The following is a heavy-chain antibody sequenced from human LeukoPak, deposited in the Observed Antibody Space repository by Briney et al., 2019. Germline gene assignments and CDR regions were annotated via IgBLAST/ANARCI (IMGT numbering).Heavy chain of an antibody. CDR1: GYTLSSYY. CDR2: INPSGDST. CDR3: ARTLIAPGTDY. D-gene: IGHD6-13*01. J-gene: IGHJ4*02. Sequence: GASVKVSCKASGYTLSSYYMHWVRQAPGQGLEWVGIINPSGDSTSYAQKFQGRVTMTRDTSTSTFDMELSSLRSEDTAAYYCARTLIAPGTDYWGQGTLVTVSS. V-gene: IGHV1-46*01.